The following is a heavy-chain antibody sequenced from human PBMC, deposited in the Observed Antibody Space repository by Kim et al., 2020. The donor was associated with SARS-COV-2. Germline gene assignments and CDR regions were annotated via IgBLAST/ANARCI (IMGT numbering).Heavy chain of an antibody. J-gene: IGHJ3*02. CDR1: GFSVSNYP. CDR3: ARTFNM. V-gene: IGHV3-74*03. Sequence: GGSLRLSCAASGFSVSNYPMHWVRQAPGKGPVWVSRITSAGDTVYADSVKGRFTISRDYTKNTLYLQMNSLRAEDTAIYYCARTFNMWGQGTMVTVSS. CDR2: ITSAGDT.